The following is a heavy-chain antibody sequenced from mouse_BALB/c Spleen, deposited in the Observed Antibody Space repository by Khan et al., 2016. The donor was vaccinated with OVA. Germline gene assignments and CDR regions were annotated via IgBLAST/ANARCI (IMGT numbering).Heavy chain of an antibody. CDR2: IWGGGGT. J-gene: IGHJ4*01. D-gene: IGHD2-14*01. CDR3: ARAYYTYDGYDTMDD. V-gene: IGHV2-6-4*01. CDR1: GFSLSRYN. Sequence: QVQLKESGPGLVAPSQSLSITCTVSGFSLSRYNIHWVRQPPGKGLEWLGMIWGGGGTDYNSTLKSRLSISKDNSKSQVFLKMNSLQTDDTAMYYCARAYYTYDGYDTMDDWGQGTSVTVSS.